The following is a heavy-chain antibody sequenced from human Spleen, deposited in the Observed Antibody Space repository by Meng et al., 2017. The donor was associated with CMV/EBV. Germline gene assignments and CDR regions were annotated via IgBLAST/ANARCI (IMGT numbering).Heavy chain of an antibody. J-gene: IGHJ3*02. CDR1: GGTFSSST. CDR2: IIPILGIA. V-gene: IGHV1-69*10. CDR3: ARDRHSYGPNDAFDI. Sequence: SVKVSCKASGGTFSSSTFSWVRQAPGQGLEWMGGIIPILGIANYAQKFQGRVTITADKSTSTAYMELSSLRSEDTAVYYCARDRHSYGPNDAFDIWGQGTMVTVSS. D-gene: IGHD5-18*01.